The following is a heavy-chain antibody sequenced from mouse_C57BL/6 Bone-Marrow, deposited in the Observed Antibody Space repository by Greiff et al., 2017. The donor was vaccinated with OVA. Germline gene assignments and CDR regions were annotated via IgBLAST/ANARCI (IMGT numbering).Heavy chain of an antibody. V-gene: IGHV5-9-1*02. CDR3: TRDHDYYAMDY. CDR2: ISSGGDYI. Sequence: EVQVVESGEGLVKPGGSLKLSCAASGFTFSSYAMSWVRQPPEKRLEWVAYISSGGDYIYYADTVKGRFTISRDNARNTLYLQMSSLKSEDTAMYYCTRDHDYYAMDYWGQGTSVTVSS. J-gene: IGHJ4*01. CDR1: GFTFSSYA.